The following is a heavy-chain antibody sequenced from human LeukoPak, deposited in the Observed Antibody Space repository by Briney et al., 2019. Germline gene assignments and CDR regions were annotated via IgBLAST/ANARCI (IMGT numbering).Heavy chain of an antibody. Sequence: PSETLSLTCAVYGGSFSGYYWTWIRQPPGKGLEWIGEINHSGTTNYNPSLKSRVTISVDTSKNQFSLKLSSVTAADTAVYYCARDIRTAAAVLGYWGQGTLVTVSS. J-gene: IGHJ4*02. V-gene: IGHV4-34*09. CDR2: INHSGTT. D-gene: IGHD6-13*01. CDR3: ARDIRTAAAVLGY. CDR1: GGSFSGYY.